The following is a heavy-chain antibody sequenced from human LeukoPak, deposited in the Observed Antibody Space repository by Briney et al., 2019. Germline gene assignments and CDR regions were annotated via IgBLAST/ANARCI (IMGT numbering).Heavy chain of an antibody. CDR2: IYSGGST. J-gene: IGHJ6*02. Sequence: GGSLRLSCAASGFTVSSNYMSWVRQAPGKGLEWVSVIYSGGSTYYADSVKGRFTISRDNAKNSLYLQMNSLRDEDTAVYYCARARDYYYGMDVWGQGTTVTVSS. V-gene: IGHV3-53*01. CDR1: GFTVSSNY. CDR3: ARARDYYYGMDV.